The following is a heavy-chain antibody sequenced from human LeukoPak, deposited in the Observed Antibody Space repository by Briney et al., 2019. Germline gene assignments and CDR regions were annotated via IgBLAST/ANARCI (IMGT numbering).Heavy chain of an antibody. D-gene: IGHD5-24*01. CDR1: GFTFSNHW. Sequence: GGSLRLSCAASGFTFSNHWMHWVRHAPGKGLVWVSRINIDESRTNYADSVKGRFTISRDNAKNSLYLQMNSLRAEDTAVYYCATGRWTFDYWGQGTLVTVSS. CDR3: ATGRWTFDY. J-gene: IGHJ4*02. V-gene: IGHV3-74*01. CDR2: INIDESRT.